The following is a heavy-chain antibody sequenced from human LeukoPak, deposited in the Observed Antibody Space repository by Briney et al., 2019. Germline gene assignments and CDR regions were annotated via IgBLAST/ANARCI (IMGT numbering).Heavy chain of an antibody. Sequence: ASVKVSCKVSGYTLTELSIHWVRPAPGKGLEWMGGFDPEDGETIYAQKFQGRVTMTEDTSTDTAYMEPSSLRSEDTAVYYCARGPYYYDSSGKGDYWGQGTLVTVSS. CDR3: ARGPYYYDSSGKGDY. CDR2: FDPEDGET. V-gene: IGHV1-24*01. D-gene: IGHD3-22*01. J-gene: IGHJ4*02. CDR1: GYTLTELS.